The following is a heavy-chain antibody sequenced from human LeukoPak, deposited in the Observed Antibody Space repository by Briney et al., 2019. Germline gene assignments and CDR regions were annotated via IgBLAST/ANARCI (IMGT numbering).Heavy chain of an antibody. V-gene: IGHV1-2*02. CDR3: ARGVTARGFYYYMDI. CDR1: GYTFTGYY. Sequence: ASVKVSCKASGYTFTGYYMHWLRQAPAQGLEWMGWINPNSGGTNSAQKFQGRVTMTRDTSISTAYMELSRLTSDDTAVYSCARGVTARGFYYYMDIWGKGTTVTISS. CDR2: INPNSGGT. J-gene: IGHJ6*03. D-gene: IGHD2-21*02.